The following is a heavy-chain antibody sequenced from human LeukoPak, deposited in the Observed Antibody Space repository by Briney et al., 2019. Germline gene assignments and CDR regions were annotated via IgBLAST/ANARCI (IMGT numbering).Heavy chain of an antibody. CDR3: AKDSKYYYDSRGYSYFDY. D-gene: IGHD3-22*01. V-gene: IGHV3-30*18. J-gene: IGHJ4*02. CDR2: TSYDGSKK. CDR1: GFIFSNYG. Sequence: GRSLRLSCAASGFIFSNYGMHWVRQAPGKGLEWVAVTSYDGSKKYHADSVKGRFTISRDNSKSTLYLQMNSLGAEDTAVYYCAKDSKYYYDSRGYSYFDYWGQGTLVTVSS.